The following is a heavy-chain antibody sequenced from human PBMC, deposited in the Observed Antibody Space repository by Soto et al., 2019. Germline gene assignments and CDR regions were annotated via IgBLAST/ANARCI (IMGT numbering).Heavy chain of an antibody. J-gene: IGHJ4*02. CDR3: EIDWFGIDY. CDR1: GYTFTSYG. CDR2: INHYNGNT. V-gene: IGHV1-18*01. D-gene: IGHD3-16*01. Sequence: QVQLVQSGAEVKKPGASVKVSCKASGYTFTSYGISWVRQAPGQGLEWMGWINHYNGNTNYAQKLQGRVTMTTDTSTNPAYMELRSLSSDDTAVYYCEIDWFGIDYWCRGTRVTVSS.